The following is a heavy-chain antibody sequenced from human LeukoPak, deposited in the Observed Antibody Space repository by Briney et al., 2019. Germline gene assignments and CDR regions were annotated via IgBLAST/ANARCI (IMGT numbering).Heavy chain of an antibody. V-gene: IGHV3-66*01. CDR3: ARGGEVRDYYYYYGMDV. CDR2: IYSGGST. J-gene: IGHJ6*02. CDR1: GFTVSSNY. D-gene: IGHD3-10*01. Sequence: GGSLRLSCAASGFTVSSNYMSWVRQAPGKGLEWVSVIYSGGSTYYADSVKGRFTISRDNSKNTLYLQMNSLRAEDTAVYYCARGGEVRDYYYYYGMDVWGQGTTVTVSS.